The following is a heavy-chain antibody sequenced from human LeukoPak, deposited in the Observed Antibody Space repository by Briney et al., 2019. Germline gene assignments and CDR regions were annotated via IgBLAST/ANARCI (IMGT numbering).Heavy chain of an antibody. CDR2: INAGNGNT. J-gene: IGHJ4*02. Sequence: ASVTVSCTASGYTFTIYAMHWVRPAPGQRLEWMGWINAGNGNTKYSQKFQGRVTITRDTSGSTAYMELSSLRSEDTAVYYCARDGDCSGGSCLVYWGQGTLVTVSS. D-gene: IGHD2-15*01. V-gene: IGHV1-3*01. CDR1: GYTFTIYA. CDR3: ARDGDCSGGSCLVY.